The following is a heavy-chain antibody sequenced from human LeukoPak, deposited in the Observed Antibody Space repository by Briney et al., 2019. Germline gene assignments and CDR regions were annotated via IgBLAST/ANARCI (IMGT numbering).Heavy chain of an antibody. CDR3: GRPLQRGSWTQRALDY. CDR1: GYTFTSYD. D-gene: IGHD3-10*01. J-gene: IGHJ4*02. Sequence: ASVKVSCKASGYTFTSYDISWVRQATGQGLEWMGWMNPNSGNAGYAQRFQDRVTMTRNNSISTAYMELTSLRSEDTAVYYCGRPLQRGSWTQRALDYWGQGTLVTVSS. V-gene: IGHV1-8*01. CDR2: MNPNSGNA.